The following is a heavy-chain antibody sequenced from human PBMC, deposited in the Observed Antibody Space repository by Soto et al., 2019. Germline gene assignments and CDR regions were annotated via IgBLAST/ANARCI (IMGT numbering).Heavy chain of an antibody. Sequence: GASVKVSCKASGYTFTSYAMHWVRQAPGQRLEWMGWINAGNGNTKYSQKFQGRVTITRDTSASTAYMELSSLRAEDTAVYYCARGRTPRYSSGWNWFDPWGQGTLVTVSS. CDR3: ARGRTPRYSSGWNWFDP. CDR1: GYTFTSYA. V-gene: IGHV1-3*01. J-gene: IGHJ5*02. CDR2: INAGNGNT. D-gene: IGHD6-19*01.